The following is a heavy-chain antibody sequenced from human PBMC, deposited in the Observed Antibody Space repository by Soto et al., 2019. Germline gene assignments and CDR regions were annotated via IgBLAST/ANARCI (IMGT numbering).Heavy chain of an antibody. V-gene: IGHV3-48*03. J-gene: IGHJ4*02. D-gene: IGHD2-8*01. CDR2: ISGSGSTR. Sequence: GGSLRLSCATSGFTFSTHEMNWVRQAPGRGLEWIAKISGSGSTRNYADSVKGRSIISRDNGQRTVDLQMNSLRVEDTAVYYCARGGVYWGQGTLVTVSS. CDR1: GFTFSTHE. CDR3: ARGGVY.